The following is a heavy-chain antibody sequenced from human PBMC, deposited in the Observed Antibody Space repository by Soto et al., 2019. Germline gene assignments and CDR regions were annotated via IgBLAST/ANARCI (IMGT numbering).Heavy chain of an antibody. D-gene: IGHD6-6*01. CDR2: ISYDGSSE. V-gene: IGHV3-30-3*01. J-gene: IGHJ4*02. CDR3: ERANGRRVEYGSSWGLFDY. Sequence: QVQLVESGGGVVQPGRSLRLSCAASGFTFSGFAMHWVRQAPGKGLEWVAVISYDGSSEYYADSVKGRFTISRDNSKNTLYLQMNSLRPEDTAIFYCERANGRRVEYGSSWGLFDYWGQGTLVTVFS. CDR1: GFTFSGFA.